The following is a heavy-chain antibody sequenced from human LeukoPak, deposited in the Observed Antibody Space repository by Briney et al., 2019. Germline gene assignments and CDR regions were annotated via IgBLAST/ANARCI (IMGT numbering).Heavy chain of an antibody. D-gene: IGHD3-22*01. V-gene: IGHV1-2*02. CDR2: INPNSGGT. Sequence: GASVKVSCKASGYTFTGYYVHWVRQAPGQGLEWMGWINPNSGGTNYAQKFQGRVTMTRDTSISTAYMELSRLRSDDTAVYYCANEGYYYDSSGTYEGSAFDIWGQGTMVTVSS. CDR3: ANEGYYYDSSGTYEGSAFDI. CDR1: GYTFTGYY. J-gene: IGHJ3*02.